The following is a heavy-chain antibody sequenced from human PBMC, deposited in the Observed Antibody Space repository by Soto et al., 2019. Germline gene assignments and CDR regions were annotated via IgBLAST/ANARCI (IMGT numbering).Heavy chain of an antibody. J-gene: IGHJ4*02. CDR2: IKQDGSEK. CDR1: GFTFSSYW. D-gene: IGHD5-18*01. CDR3: ARGARGYSFGFGY. V-gene: IGHV3-7*05. Sequence: EVQVVESGGDLVQPGGSLRLSCAASGFTFSSYWMSWVRQAPGKGVEWVANIKQDGSEKYYVDSVKGRFTISRDNAKNSLYLQMNSLRAEDTAVYYCARGARGYSFGFGYWGPGTLVTVSS.